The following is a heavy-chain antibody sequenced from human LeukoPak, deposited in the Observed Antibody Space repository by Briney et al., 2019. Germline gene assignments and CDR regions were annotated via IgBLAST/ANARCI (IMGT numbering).Heavy chain of an antibody. CDR2: IYYSGST. V-gene: IGHV4-31*03. D-gene: IGHD3-3*01. CDR3: ARYKPPPIFGVPYLGYFDY. Sequence: SETLSLTCTVSGGSISSGGYYWSWIRQHPGKGLEWIGYIYYSGSTYYNPSLKSRVTISVDTSKNQFSLKLSSVTTADTAVYYCARYKPPPIFGVPYLGYFDYWGQGTLVTVSS. CDR1: GGSISSGGYY. J-gene: IGHJ4*02.